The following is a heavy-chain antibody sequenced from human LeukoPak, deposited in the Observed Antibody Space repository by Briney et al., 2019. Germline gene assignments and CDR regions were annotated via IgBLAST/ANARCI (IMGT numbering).Heavy chain of an antibody. CDR3: ATDGVWSGYPPYYFDY. D-gene: IGHD3-3*01. Sequence: SVKVSCKASGGTFSSYAISWVRQAPGQGLEWMGGIIPIFGTANYAQKFQGRVTITADESTSTAYMELSSLRSEDTAVYYCATDGVWSGYPPYYFDYWGQGTLVTVSS. CDR2: IIPIFGTA. V-gene: IGHV1-69*01. J-gene: IGHJ4*02. CDR1: GGTFSSYA.